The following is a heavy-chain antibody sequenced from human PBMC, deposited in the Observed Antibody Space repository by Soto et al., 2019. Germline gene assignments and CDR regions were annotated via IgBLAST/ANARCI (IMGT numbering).Heavy chain of an antibody. D-gene: IGHD3-10*01. Sequence: SETLFLTCGVYGGSFRNYYWFWVRQPPWKGLEWIGEVNHSGAATYNPSLQSRVTISLDPSNNHFSLKMTSMTAADTAMYFCTRAGRFPGSWFDPWGQGTQVTVSS. CDR3: TRAGRFPGSWFDP. CDR1: GGSFRNYY. V-gene: IGHV4-34*01. CDR2: VNHSGAA. J-gene: IGHJ5*02.